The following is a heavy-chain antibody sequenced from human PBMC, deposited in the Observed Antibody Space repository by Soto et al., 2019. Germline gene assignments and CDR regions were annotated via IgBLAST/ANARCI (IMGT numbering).Heavy chain of an antibody. D-gene: IGHD4-17*01. CDR2: IYYSGST. CDR3: ARFYGNAFDI. CDR1: GGSVSSDSYN. Sequence: QLQLQESGPGLVKPSETLSLTCTVSGGSVSSDSYNWDWIRQPPGKGLEWIGTIYYSGSTDYNPSLKSRVTISEYTSNNQFSLKVTSVTAADTADYYCARFYGNAFDIWGRGATVTVS. J-gene: IGHJ3*02. V-gene: IGHV4-39*01.